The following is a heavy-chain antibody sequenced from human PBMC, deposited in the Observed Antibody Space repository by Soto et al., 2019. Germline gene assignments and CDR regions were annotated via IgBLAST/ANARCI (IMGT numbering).Heavy chain of an antibody. CDR2: ISWNSGSI. CDR3: ARLGDYFDY. D-gene: IGHD3-10*01. CDR1: GFTFDDYA. Sequence: SLRLSCAASGFTFDDYAMRWVRQAPGKGLEWVSGISWNSGSIGYADSVKGRFTISRDNAKNSLYLQMNSLRAEDTALYYCARLGDYFDYWGQGTLVTVSS. V-gene: IGHV3-9*01. J-gene: IGHJ4*02.